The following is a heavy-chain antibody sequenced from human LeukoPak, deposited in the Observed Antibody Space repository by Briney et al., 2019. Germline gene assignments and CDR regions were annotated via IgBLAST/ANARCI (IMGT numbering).Heavy chain of an antibody. CDR2: IYFGGNT. CDR3: ARLRRTAVTTYNYYHYMDV. D-gene: IGHD4-11*01. V-gene: IGHV4-39*01. J-gene: IGHJ6*03. CDR1: GGSISSTSYQ. Sequence: PSETLSLTCTVSGGSISSTSYQWGWLRQPPGRGLEWIGNIYFGGNTYYNPSLNYRVTVSVDTSKNQFSLQLSSVTAADTAVYYCARLRRTAVTTYNYYHYMDVWGKGTTVTVSS.